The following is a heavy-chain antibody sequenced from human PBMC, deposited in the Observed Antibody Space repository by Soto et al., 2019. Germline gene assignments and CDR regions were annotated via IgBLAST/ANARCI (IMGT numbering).Heavy chain of an antibody. D-gene: IGHD4-17*01. V-gene: IGHV3-30-3*01. Sequence: GGSLRLSCAASGFTFSSYAMHWVRQAPGKGLEWVAVISYDGSNKYYADSVKGRFTISRDNSKNTLYLQMNSLRAEDTAVYYCARDYGDYGDFPFVWGQGTTVTVSS. J-gene: IGHJ6*02. CDR3: ARDYGDYGDFPFV. CDR1: GFTFSSYA. CDR2: ISYDGSNK.